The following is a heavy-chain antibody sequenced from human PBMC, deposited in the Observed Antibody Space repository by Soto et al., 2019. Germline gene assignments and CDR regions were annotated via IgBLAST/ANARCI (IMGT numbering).Heavy chain of an antibody. J-gene: IGHJ4*02. V-gene: IGHV4-59*08. Sequence: SHPLPLTPTAPSLTISIYYWCWIRQSPGKGLEWIGYIYYSGSTNYNPSLKSRVTISVDTSKNQFSLKLSSVTAADTAVYCCASRYGYCVDYWRQGTLVAVS. CDR3: ASRYGYCVDY. CDR2: IYYSGST. D-gene: IGHD2-2*03. CDR1: SLTISIYY.